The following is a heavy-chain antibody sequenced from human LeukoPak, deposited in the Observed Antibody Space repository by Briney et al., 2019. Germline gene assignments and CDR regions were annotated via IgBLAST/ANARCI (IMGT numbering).Heavy chain of an antibody. Sequence: PGGSLRLSCAASGFTFSSYVMSWVRQAPGKGLEWVSAISGSGGSTYYADSVKGRFTISRDNSKNTLFLQMNSLRAEDTAVYYCAKGIQLWLGYFDYWGQGTLVTVSS. V-gene: IGHV3-23*01. D-gene: IGHD5-18*01. CDR1: GFTFSSYV. J-gene: IGHJ4*02. CDR2: ISGSGGST. CDR3: AKGIQLWLGYFDY.